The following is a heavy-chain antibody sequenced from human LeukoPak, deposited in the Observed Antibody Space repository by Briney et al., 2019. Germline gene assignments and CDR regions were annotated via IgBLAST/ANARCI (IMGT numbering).Heavy chain of an antibody. CDR1: GFTFSDYY. V-gene: IGHV3-11*01. Sequence: GGSLRLSCAASGFTFSDYYMSWIRQAPGKGLEWVSYISSSSSTIYYADSVKGRFTIPRDNAKNSLYLQMNSLRAEDTAVCYCARPGDYGDVYYYYGMDVWGQGATVTVSS. CDR2: ISSSSSTI. D-gene: IGHD4-17*01. CDR3: ARPGDYGDVYYYYGMDV. J-gene: IGHJ6*02.